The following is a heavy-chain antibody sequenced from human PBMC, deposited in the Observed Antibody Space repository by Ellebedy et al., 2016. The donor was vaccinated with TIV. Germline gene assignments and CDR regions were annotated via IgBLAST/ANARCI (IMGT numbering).Heavy chain of an antibody. Sequence: GESLKISCAASGFMFSNYWMSWVRQAPGKGLEWVANIKQDGSEKFYVDSVKGRFTISRDNAKNLLYLQMNSLRVEDTAVYYCADWKYVVDAFQNWGQGTMVTVSS. CDR2: IKQDGSEK. V-gene: IGHV3-7*01. CDR3: ADWKYVVDAFQN. D-gene: IGHD1-7*01. J-gene: IGHJ3*02. CDR1: GFMFSNYW.